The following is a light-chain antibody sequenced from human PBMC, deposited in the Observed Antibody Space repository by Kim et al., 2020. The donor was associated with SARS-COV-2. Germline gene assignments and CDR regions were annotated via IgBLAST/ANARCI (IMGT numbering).Light chain of an antibody. CDR1: SSDVGSYNL. CDR2: EVS. V-gene: IGLV2-23*02. J-gene: IGLJ2*01. CDR3: CSYVGSRIFAV. Sequence: QSALTQPASVSGSPGQSITISCTGSSSDVGSYNLVSWYQQHPGKAPKLVIYEVSDRPSGVSNRFTGSKSGNTASLTISGLQAEDEADYYCCSYVGSRIFAVFGGGTQLTVL.